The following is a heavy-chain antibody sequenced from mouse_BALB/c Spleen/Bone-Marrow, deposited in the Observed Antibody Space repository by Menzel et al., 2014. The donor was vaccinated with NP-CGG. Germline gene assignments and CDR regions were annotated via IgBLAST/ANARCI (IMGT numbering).Heavy chain of an antibody. V-gene: IGHV1-7*01. D-gene: IGHD1-1*01. CDR1: GYTFTSYW. Sequence: LQESGAELAKPGASLKMSCKASGYTFTSYWMHWVKQRPEQGLEWIGYINPSTDYTEYNQKFKDKATLTADKSSSTAFMQLCSLTSEDSAVYYCARRAYGGSYGFAYWGQGTLVTVSA. J-gene: IGHJ3*01. CDR3: ARRAYGGSYGFAY. CDR2: INPSTDYT.